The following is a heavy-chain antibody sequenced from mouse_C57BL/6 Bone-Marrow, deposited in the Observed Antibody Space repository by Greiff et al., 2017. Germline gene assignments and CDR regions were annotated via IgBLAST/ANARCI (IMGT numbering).Heavy chain of an antibody. CDR3: ARDYSNYPRPYYFDY. CDR2: IYPRSGNT. V-gene: IGHV1-81*01. CDR1: GYTFTSYG. J-gene: IGHJ2*01. D-gene: IGHD2-5*01. Sequence: QVQLQQSGAELARPGASVKLSCKASGYTFTSYGISWVKQRTGQGLEWIGEIYPRSGNTYYNEKFKGKATLTADKSSSTAYMELRSLTSDDSAVYFCARDYSNYPRPYYFDYWGQGTTLTVSS.